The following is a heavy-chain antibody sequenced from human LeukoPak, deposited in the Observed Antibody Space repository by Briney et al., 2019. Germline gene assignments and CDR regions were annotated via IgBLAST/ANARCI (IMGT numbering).Heavy chain of an antibody. CDR1: GYTFSMNV. CDR2: INTGTGKT. V-gene: IGHV1-3*04. CDR3: ARDKRSSPYYLFDY. J-gene: IGHJ4*02. D-gene: IGHD1-26*01. Sequence: SVKVSCKTSGYTFSMNVIHWMCQAPGQRLEWMGWINTGTGKTKYSQKFQGRLSITRDTSANTTSMELSSLRSEDTAVFYCARDKRSSPYYLFDYWGQGTLVTVSS.